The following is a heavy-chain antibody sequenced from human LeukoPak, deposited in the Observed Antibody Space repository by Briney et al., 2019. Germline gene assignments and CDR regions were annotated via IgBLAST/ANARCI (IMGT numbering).Heavy chain of an antibody. CDR2: INPNSGGT. Sequence: ALVKVSCKASGYTFTGYYMHWVRQAPGQGLERMGWINPNSGGTNYAQKFQGRVTMTRDTSISTAYMELSRLRSDDTAVYYCARAEVSGGYYDSSGYYFQHWGQGTLVTVSS. CDR1: GYTFTGYY. D-gene: IGHD3-22*01. J-gene: IGHJ1*01. CDR3: ARAEVSGGYYDSSGYYFQH. V-gene: IGHV1-2*02.